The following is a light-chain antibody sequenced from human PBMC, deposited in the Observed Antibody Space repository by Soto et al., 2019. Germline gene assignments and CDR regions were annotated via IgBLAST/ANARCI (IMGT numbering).Light chain of an antibody. CDR1: QSVLYSSNNKNY. J-gene: IGKJ4*01. Sequence: DIVMTQSPDSLAVSLGERATINCKSSQSVLYSSNNKNYLAWFQQKPGQPPRLLIHWASTRESGVPDRFSGSGSGTDFTLPISSLQAEDVAVYYCQQYYGTPLTFGGGTKVEI. CDR2: WAS. CDR3: QQYYGTPLT. V-gene: IGKV4-1*01.